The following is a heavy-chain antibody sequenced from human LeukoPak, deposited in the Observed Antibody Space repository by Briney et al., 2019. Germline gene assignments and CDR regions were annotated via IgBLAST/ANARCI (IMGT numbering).Heavy chain of an antibody. CDR3: ARDVATISNWFDP. CDR1: GFTFSDYY. CDR2: ISSSGTTR. D-gene: IGHD5-24*01. Sequence: GGSLRLSCAASGFTFSDYYMSWIRQAPGKGLEWVSYISSSGTTRYYADSVKGRFTISRDNAKNSLYLQMNSLRAEDTAVYYCARDVATISNWFDPWGQGTLVTVSS. V-gene: IGHV3-11*04. J-gene: IGHJ5*02.